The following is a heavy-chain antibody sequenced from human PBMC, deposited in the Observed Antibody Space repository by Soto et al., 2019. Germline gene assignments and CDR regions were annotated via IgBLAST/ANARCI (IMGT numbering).Heavy chain of an antibody. CDR2: FDPEDGET. CDR1: GYTLTELS. Sequence: ASVKVSCKVSGYTLTELSMHWVRQAPGKGLEWMGGFDPEDGETIYAQKFQGRVTMTEDTSTDTAYMELSSLRSEDTAVYYCATDRQLSKRWIWFDPWGQGTLVTVSS. D-gene: IGHD6-13*01. J-gene: IGHJ5*02. CDR3: ATDRQLSKRWIWFDP. V-gene: IGHV1-24*01.